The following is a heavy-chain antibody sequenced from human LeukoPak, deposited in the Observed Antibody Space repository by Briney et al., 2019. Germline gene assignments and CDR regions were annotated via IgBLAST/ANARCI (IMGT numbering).Heavy chain of an antibody. D-gene: IGHD6-13*01. J-gene: IGHJ4*02. CDR3: AAGYSSSWFYY. V-gene: IGHV1-69*02. CDR1: GGTFSSYT. Sequence: SVKVSCKASGGTFSSYTISWVRQAPEQGLEWMGRIIPILGIANYAQKFQGRVTITADKSTSTAYMELSSLRSEDTAVYYCAAGYSSSWFYYWGQGTLVTVSS. CDR2: IIPILGIA.